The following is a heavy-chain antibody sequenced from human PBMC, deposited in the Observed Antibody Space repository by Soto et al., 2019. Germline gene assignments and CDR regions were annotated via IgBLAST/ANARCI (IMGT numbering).Heavy chain of an antibody. V-gene: IGHV3-30*18. CDR2: ISYDGSNK. Sequence: SLRLSCAASGFTFSSYGMHWVRQAPGKGLEWVAVISYDGSNKYYADSVKGRFTISRDNSKNTLYLQMNSLRAEDTAVYYCAKNYYDSTWLAVDRCGQGTMVTVSS. CDR1: GFTFSSYG. CDR3: AKNYYDSTWLAVDR. J-gene: IGHJ3*02. D-gene: IGHD3-22*01.